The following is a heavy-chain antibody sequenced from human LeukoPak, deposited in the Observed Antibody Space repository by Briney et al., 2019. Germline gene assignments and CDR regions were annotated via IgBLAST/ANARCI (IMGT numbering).Heavy chain of an antibody. V-gene: IGHV5-51*01. CDR2: IFPSDSDT. D-gene: IGHD1-7*01. CDR1: GYSFTSYW. J-gene: IGHJ3*02. CDR3: ARAEGELLAVSFDI. Sequence: GESLKISCKGSGYSFTSYWIGWVRQMPGKGLEWMGSIFPSDSDTRYSPSLEGQVTISVDKSIKTAYLQWNNLKASDTAMYYCARAEGELLAVSFDIWGQGTMVTVS.